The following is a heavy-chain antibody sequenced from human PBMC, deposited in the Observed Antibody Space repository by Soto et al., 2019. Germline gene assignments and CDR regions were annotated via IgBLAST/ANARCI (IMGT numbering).Heavy chain of an antibody. Sequence: SETLSLTCTVSGGSISSYYWSWIRQPPGKGLEWIGYIYYSGSTNYSPSLKSRVTISVDTPKNQFSLKLSSVTAADTAVYYCARDSRYYDFWSGYPLDGMDFWGQGTTVTVSS. V-gene: IGHV4-59*01. J-gene: IGHJ6*02. D-gene: IGHD3-3*01. CDR3: ARDSRYYDFWSGYPLDGMDF. CDR2: IYYSGST. CDR1: GGSISSYY.